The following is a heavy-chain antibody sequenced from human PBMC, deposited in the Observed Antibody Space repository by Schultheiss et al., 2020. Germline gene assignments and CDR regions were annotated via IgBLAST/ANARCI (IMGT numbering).Heavy chain of an antibody. CDR1: GGSISSYY. D-gene: IGHD4-23*01. J-gene: IGHJ4*02. CDR3: ARYNGGLYYFDF. V-gene: IGHV4-59*08. Sequence: SETLSLTCTVSGGSISSYYWSWIRQPPGKGLEWIGYIYYSGSTNYNPSLKSRVTISVDTSKNQFSLKLSSVTAADTAVYYCARYNGGLYYFDFWGQGTLVTVSS. CDR2: IYYSGST.